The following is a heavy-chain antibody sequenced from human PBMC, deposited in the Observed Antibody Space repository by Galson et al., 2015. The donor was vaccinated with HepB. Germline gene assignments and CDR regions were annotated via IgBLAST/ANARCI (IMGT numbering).Heavy chain of an antibody. D-gene: IGHD2-8*02. CDR1: GGSISSSY. CDR3: ARDNSAFPRALVY. CDR2: IYYTGST. J-gene: IGHJ4*02. Sequence: ETLSLTCTVSGGSISSSYWSWIRQPPGKGLEWIGSIYYTGSTDYNPSLKSRVTISRDTSKNHFSLNLSSVSAADTAVYYCARDNSAFPRALVYWGLGTLVTVAS. V-gene: IGHV4-59*01.